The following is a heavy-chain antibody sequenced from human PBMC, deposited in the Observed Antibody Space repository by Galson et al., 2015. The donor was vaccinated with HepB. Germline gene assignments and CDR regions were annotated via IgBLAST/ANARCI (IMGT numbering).Heavy chain of an antibody. V-gene: IGHV3-9*01. CDR3: TKSLARVMWLGGFDS. D-gene: IGHD5-12*01. J-gene: IGHJ4*02. CDR1: GFIFNDYA. Sequence: SLRLSCAASGFIFNDYAMHWVRQAPGKGLEWVSGISWNSGSLGYADSVKGRFAISGDNAKKSLYLQMNSLRADDTALYYCTKSLARVMWLGGFDSWGQGTPVTVSS. CDR2: ISWNSGSL.